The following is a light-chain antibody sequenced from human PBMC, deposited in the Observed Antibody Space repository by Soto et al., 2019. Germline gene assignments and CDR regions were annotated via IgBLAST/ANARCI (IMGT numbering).Light chain of an antibody. CDR3: QQYEGNPT. Sequence: DIQLTQSPSTLSASIGDRVVITCRASQTIDRWLAWYQQRPGLAPRLLIYDASTLESGVPSRFSGSGSETEITLPISSLKPDDFATYHCQQYEGNPTFGQGTTVEVK. V-gene: IGKV1-5*01. CDR2: DAS. CDR1: QTIDRW. J-gene: IGKJ1*01.